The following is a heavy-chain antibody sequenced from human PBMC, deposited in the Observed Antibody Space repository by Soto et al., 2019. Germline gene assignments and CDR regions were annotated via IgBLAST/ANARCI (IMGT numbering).Heavy chain of an antibody. D-gene: IGHD5-18*01. Sequence: GSLRLSCAASGFTVSSNYMTWVRQAPGKGLEWVSVIYSGGSTYYADSVKGRFTISRDNSKNTLYLQMNSLRAEDTAVYYCARLGGYSYGYDYGMDVWGQGTTVTVSS. CDR2: IYSGGST. CDR3: ARLGGYSYGYDYGMDV. V-gene: IGHV3-53*01. J-gene: IGHJ6*02. CDR1: GFTVSSNY.